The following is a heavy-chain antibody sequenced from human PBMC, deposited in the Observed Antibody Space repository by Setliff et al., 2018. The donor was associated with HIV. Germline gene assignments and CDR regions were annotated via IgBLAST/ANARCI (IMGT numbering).Heavy chain of an antibody. CDR2: IYYSGST. Sequence: SETLSLTCTVSGGSIRSHYWSWIRQPPGKGLEWIGYIYYSGSTNYNPSRKSRVTISVDTSKNQFSLKRSSVTAADTAVYYCARGFLEWLFWFDPWGQGTLVTVSS. CDR1: GGSIRSHY. V-gene: IGHV4-59*11. D-gene: IGHD3-3*01. CDR3: ARGFLEWLFWFDP. J-gene: IGHJ5*02.